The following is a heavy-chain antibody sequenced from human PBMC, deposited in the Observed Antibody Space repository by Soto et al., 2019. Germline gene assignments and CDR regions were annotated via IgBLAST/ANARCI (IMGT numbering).Heavy chain of an antibody. CDR2: ISAYNGNT. CDR1: GYTFTSYG. V-gene: IGHV1-18*01. D-gene: IGHD3-22*01. J-gene: IGHJ6*02. Sequence: ASVKVSCKASGYTFTSYGISWVRQAPGQGLEWMGWISAYNGNTNYAQKPQGRVTMTTDTSTSTAYMELRSLRSDDTAVYYCARHRDYYDSSGYYLRYYGMDVWGQGTTVTVSS. CDR3: ARHRDYYDSSGYYLRYYGMDV.